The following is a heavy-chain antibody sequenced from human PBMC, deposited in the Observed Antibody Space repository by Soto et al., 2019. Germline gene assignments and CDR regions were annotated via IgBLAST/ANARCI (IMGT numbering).Heavy chain of an antibody. CDR1: GGSLRGYN. CDR3: ATVRRHAHFWNGYEYEGPYGLHV. J-gene: IGHJ6*02. CDR2: INHSGDT. V-gene: IGHV4-34*02. D-gene: IGHD3-3*02. Sequence: QVQLQQWGAGLVKPSETLSLTCAVYGGSLRGYNWTWIRQAPGKGLEWIWEINHSGDTNYDSSLQSRVSISVDTTKNQFPLVLYSVTAAATALYFCATVRRHAHFWNGYEYEGPYGLHVWGQGTTVTGTS.